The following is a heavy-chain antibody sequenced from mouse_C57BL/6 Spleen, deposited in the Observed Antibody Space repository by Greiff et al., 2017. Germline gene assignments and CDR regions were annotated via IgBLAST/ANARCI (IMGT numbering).Heavy chain of an antibody. V-gene: IGHV1-26*01. Sequence: EVQLQQSGPELVKPGASVKISCKASGYTFTDYYMNWVKQSHGKSLEWIGDINPNKGGTSYNQKFKGKATLTVDKSSSTAYMELRSLTSEDSAVYYCARRITTVVAKGFAYWCQGTLVTVSA. J-gene: IGHJ3*01. CDR1: GYTFTDYY. CDR3: ARRITTVVAKGFAY. D-gene: IGHD1-1*01. CDR2: INPNKGGT.